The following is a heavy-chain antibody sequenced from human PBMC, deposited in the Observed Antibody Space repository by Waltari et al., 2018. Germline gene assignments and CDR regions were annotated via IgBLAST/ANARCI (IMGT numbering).Heavy chain of an antibody. Sequence: QVQLVQSGAEVKTPGASVKVSCKASGYTFTGYYMHWVRQAPGQGLEWMGRINPNSGGTNYAQKFQGRVTMTRDTSISTAYMELSRLRSDDTAVYYCARSLVGATTGFNYWGQGTLVTVSS. CDR2: INPNSGGT. CDR3: ARSLVGATTGFNY. D-gene: IGHD1-26*01. J-gene: IGHJ4*02. V-gene: IGHV1-2*06. CDR1: GYTFTGYY.